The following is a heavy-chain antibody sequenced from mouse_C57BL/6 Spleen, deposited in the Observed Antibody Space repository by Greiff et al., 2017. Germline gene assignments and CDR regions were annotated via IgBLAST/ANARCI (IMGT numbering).Heavy chain of an antibody. CDR3: ARGDFTTVVAKDY. D-gene: IGHD1-1*01. J-gene: IGHJ2*01. V-gene: IGHV5-17*01. CDR2: ISSGSSTI. Sequence: EVQRVESGGGLVKPGGSLKLSCAASGFTFSDYGMHWVRQAPGKGLEWVGYISSGSSTIYYADTVKGRFTISRDNAPNTLFLQLTSLRSEDTAMYYCARGDFTTVVAKDYWGQGTPLTVSA. CDR1: GFTFSDYG.